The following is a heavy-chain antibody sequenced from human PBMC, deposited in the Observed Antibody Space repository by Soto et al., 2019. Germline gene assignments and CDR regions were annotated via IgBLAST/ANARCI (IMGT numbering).Heavy chain of an antibody. CDR1: GYTFTSYG. V-gene: IGHV1-18*04. CDR3: AREGLVTAIKIFDY. CDR2: ISAYNGNT. D-gene: IGHD2-21*02. J-gene: IGHJ4*02. Sequence: GPSVKVSCKASGYTFTSYGISWVRQAPGQGLEWMGWISAYNGNTNYAQKLQGRVTMTTDTSTSTAYMELRSLRSDDTAVYYCAREGLVTAIKIFDYWGQGTLVTVSS.